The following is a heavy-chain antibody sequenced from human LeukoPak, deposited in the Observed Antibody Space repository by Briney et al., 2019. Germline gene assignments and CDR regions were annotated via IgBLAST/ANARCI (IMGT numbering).Heavy chain of an antibody. CDR2: INSDESNT. CDR3: ARDDYGDYFFPY. V-gene: IGHV3-74*01. Sequence: PGGSLRLSCAASGFTFSSYGMHWVRQAPGKGLVWVSRINSDESNTNYADSVKGRFTISRDNAKNTLYLQMNSLRAEDTAVYYCARDDYGDYFFPYWGQGTLVTVSS. CDR1: GFTFSSYG. J-gene: IGHJ4*02. D-gene: IGHD4-17*01.